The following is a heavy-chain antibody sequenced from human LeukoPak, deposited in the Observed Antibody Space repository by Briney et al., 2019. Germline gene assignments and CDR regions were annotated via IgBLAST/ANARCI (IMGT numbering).Heavy chain of an antibody. Sequence: PGGSLRLSCAASGFTFSSSTMNWVRQAPGKGLEWVSSISTSSTYIYYADSVKGRFTISRDNAKNSLYLQMNSLRADDTAVYYCAKGNGDFLDYWGQGTLVTVSS. V-gene: IGHV3-21*04. CDR3: AKGNGDFLDY. CDR2: ISTSSTYI. D-gene: IGHD1-1*01. J-gene: IGHJ4*02. CDR1: GFTFSSST.